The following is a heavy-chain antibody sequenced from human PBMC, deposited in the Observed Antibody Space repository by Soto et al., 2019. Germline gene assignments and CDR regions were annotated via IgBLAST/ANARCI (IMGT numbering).Heavy chain of an antibody. D-gene: IGHD1-26*01. CDR2: ISFYNGKT. CDR3: ARHGITGSYYDAFDI. CDR1: GYSFSSFG. V-gene: IGHV1-18*01. Sequence: ASVKVSCKTSGYSFSSFGISWLRRAPGQGPEWMGWISFYNGKTNFAQKFQDRITLTTDTSTTTAYMELRSLTSDDTAVYYCARHGITGSYYDAFDIWGQGTMVTVSS. J-gene: IGHJ3*02.